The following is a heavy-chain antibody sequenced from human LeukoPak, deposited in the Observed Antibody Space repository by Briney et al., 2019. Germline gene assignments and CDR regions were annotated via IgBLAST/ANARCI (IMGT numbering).Heavy chain of an antibody. V-gene: IGHV3-74*01. CDR1: GFTFSSYW. CDR2: INSDGSST. D-gene: IGHD6-13*01. J-gene: IGHJ4*02. Sequence: PGGSLRLSRAASGFTFSSYWMHWVRQAPGKGLVWVSRINSDGSSTSYADSVKGRFTISRDNAKNSLYLQMNSLRAEDTAVYYCATTPGLAAAWGQGTLVTVSS. CDR3: ATTPGLAAA.